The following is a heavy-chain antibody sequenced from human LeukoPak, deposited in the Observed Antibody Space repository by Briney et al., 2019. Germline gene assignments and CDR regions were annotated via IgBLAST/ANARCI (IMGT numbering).Heavy chain of an antibody. CDR1: GGSISSYY. V-gene: IGHV4-34*01. D-gene: IGHD3-22*01. CDR3: ARGRYDSSGYYRDWFDP. Sequence: SETLSLTCTVSGGSISSYYWSWIRQPPGKGLEWIGEINHSGSTNYNPSLKSRVTISVDTSKNQFSLKLSSVTAADTAVYYCARGRYDSSGYYRDWFDPWGQGTLVTVSS. CDR2: INHSGST. J-gene: IGHJ5*02.